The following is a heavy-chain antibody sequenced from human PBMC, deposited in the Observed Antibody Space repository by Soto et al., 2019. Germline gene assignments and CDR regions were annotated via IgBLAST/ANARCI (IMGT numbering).Heavy chain of an antibody. V-gene: IGHV3-13*01. J-gene: IGHJ4*02. Sequence: EVQLVESGGGLVQPGGSLRLSCAASGFTFSSYDMHWVRQVAGKGLEWVSAIGVAGDTYYPDSVKGRFTISRENAKNSLYLQMNSLRGEDTAVYYCASGGWGSSWYEGGSRIDYWGQGTLLTVSS. CDR1: GFTFSSYD. D-gene: IGHD6-13*01. CDR3: ASGGWGSSWYEGGSRIDY. CDR2: IGVAGDT.